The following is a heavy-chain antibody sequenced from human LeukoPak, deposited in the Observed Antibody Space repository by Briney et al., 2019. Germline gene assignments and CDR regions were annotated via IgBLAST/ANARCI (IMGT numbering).Heavy chain of an antibody. CDR3: ARAAAGLFNYYFDY. D-gene: IGHD6-13*01. V-gene: IGHV3-72*01. Sequence: GGSLRLSCAASGLTVSSNYLSWVRQAPGKGLEWVGRSRNKAQSYTTEFAASVKGRFTISRDDSKNALFLQMNSLKTEDTAVYYCARAAAGLFNYYFDYWGQGTLVTVSS. CDR2: SRNKAQSYTT. J-gene: IGHJ4*02. CDR1: GLTVSSNY.